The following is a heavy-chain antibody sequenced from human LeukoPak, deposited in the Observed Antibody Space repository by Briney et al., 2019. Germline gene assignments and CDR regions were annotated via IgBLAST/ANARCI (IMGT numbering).Heavy chain of an antibody. Sequence: PGGSLRLSCAASGFTFSGSGMNWVRQAPGRGLECVSYISSTSRTIYYADSVKGRFTISRDNAKNSLYLQMNSLRAEGTAVYYCARDLHCGGDCYPLTYWGQGTLVTVSS. CDR2: ISSTSRTI. J-gene: IGHJ4*02. CDR1: GFTFSGSG. D-gene: IGHD2-21*01. V-gene: IGHV3-48*01. CDR3: ARDLHCGGDCYPLTY.